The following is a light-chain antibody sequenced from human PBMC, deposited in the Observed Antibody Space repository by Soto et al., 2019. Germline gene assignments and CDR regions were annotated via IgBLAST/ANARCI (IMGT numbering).Light chain of an antibody. Sequence: EIVLTHSPGTLSLSPGERATLSCRASQSVSSSDLAWYQQKPGQAPRLLIYGASSSATGVPDRFSGSGSGKDLTLTVSRLEAEDFAVSYCQQYGSSPEWTFGQGTEVEI. J-gene: IGKJ1*01. CDR2: GAS. CDR1: QSVSSSD. V-gene: IGKV3-20*01. CDR3: QQYGSSPEWT.